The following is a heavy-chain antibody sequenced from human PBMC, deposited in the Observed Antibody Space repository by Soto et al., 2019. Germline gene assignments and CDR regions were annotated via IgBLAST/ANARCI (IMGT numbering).Heavy chain of an antibody. CDR3: RGYCSSTSCYGPYYYYGMDV. CDR1: GGSISSGDCY. D-gene: IGHD2-2*01. J-gene: IGHJ6*02. CDR2: IYYSGTT. V-gene: IGHV4-30-4*01. Sequence: SETLSLTCTVSGGSISSGDCYWSWLRPPPGKGLEWIGYIYYSGTTYYNPSLKSRVTIAVDTSKNQFSLKLSSVTAADTAVYYPRGYCSSTSCYGPYYYYGMDVWGQGTTVTVSS.